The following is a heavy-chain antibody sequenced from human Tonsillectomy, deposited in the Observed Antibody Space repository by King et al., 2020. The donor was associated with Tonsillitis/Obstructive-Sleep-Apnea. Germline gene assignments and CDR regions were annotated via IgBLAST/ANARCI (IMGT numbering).Heavy chain of an antibody. V-gene: IGHV1-18*04. CDR3: AGEAVAATLDY. CDR1: GYTFTSYG. D-gene: IGHD2-15*01. Sequence: VQLVQSGVEVKQPGASVRVSCEASGYTFTSYGVSWVRQAPGQGLEWMGWISTYNGNTKYAQKLQGRVTMTTDTSTNKAYMVLRRLSSEDTAVYYCAGEAVAATLDYLGQGTLVTVSS. J-gene: IGHJ4*02. CDR2: ISTYNGNT.